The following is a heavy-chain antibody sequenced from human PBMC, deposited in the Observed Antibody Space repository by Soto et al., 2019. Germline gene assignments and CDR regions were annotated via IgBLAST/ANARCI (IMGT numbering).Heavy chain of an antibody. V-gene: IGHV1-2*02. CDR1: GYTFTGYY. Sequence: ASVKVSCKASGYTFTGYYMHWVRQAPGQGLEWMGWINPNSGSTNYAQKFQGRVTMTRDTSISTAYMELSRLRSDDTAVYYCARVDTAMVRIQTFDYWGQGTLVTVSS. CDR3: ARVDTAMVRIQTFDY. CDR2: INPNSGST. J-gene: IGHJ4*02. D-gene: IGHD5-18*01.